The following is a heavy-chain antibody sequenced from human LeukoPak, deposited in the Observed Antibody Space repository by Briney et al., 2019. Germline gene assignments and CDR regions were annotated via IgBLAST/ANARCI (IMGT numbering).Heavy chain of an antibody. CDR1: GGPISSYY. CDR2: IYHSGST. Sequence: PSETLPLICTVSGGPISSYYWSWIRQPPGKGLEWIGYIYHSGSTNYNPSLKSRVTISVDTSKNQFSLKLSSVTAADTAVYYCARISRAFDIWGQGTLVTVSS. CDR3: ARISRAFDI. J-gene: IGHJ3*02. D-gene: IGHD2-2*01. V-gene: IGHV4-59*01.